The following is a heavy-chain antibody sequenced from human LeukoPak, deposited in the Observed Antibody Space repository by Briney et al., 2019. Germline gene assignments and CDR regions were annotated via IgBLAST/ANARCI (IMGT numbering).Heavy chain of an antibody. V-gene: IGHV1-2*02. CDR1: GYTFTGYY. CDR2: INPNSGGT. Sequence: ASVKVSCKASGYTFTGYYMHWVRQAPGQGLAWMGWINPNSGGTNYAQKFQGRVTMTTDTSTSTAYMELRSLRSDDTAVYYCARTPSTSETAAGSFDYWGQGTLVTVSS. J-gene: IGHJ4*02. D-gene: IGHD6-13*01. CDR3: ARTPSTSETAAGSFDY.